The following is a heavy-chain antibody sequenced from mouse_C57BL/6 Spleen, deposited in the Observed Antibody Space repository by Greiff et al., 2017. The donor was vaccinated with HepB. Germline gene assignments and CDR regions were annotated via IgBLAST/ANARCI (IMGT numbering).Heavy chain of an antibody. D-gene: IGHD2-3*01. CDR3: ARSDGYYRGDY. Sequence: QVQLQQPGAELVMPGASVKLSCKASGYTFTSYWMHWVKQRPGQGLEWIGEIDPSDSYTNYNQKFKGKSTLTGDKSSSTAYMQLSSLTSEDAAVYYCARSDGYYRGDYWGQGTTLTVSS. CDR1: GYTFTSYW. J-gene: IGHJ2*01. CDR2: IDPSDSYT. V-gene: IGHV1-69*01.